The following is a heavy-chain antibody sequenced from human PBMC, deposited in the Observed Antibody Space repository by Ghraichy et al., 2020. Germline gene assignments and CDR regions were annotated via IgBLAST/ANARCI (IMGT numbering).Heavy chain of an antibody. CDR2: ISWNSDEI. D-gene: IGHD4/OR15-4a*01. CDR3: TKRRGRPWVGATDI. V-gene: IGHV3-9*01. J-gene: IGHJ3*02. CDR1: EFTLGNYA. Sequence: GGSLRLSCTASEFTLGNYAMHWVRQAPGKGLEWVSGISWNSDEIAYADSVKGRFTISRDNAKNSLYLQMNSLRDADTALYYCTKRRGRPWVGATDIWGQGTMVTVS.